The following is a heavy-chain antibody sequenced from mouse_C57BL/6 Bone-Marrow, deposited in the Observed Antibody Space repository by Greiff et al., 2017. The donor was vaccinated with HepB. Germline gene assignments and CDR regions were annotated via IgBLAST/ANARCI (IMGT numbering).Heavy chain of an antibody. D-gene: IGHD1-1*01. J-gene: IGHJ3*01. V-gene: IGHV1-81*01. CDR3: ARCGTVVATH. Sequence: QVQLKQSGAELARPGASVKLSCKASGYTFTSYGISWVKQRTGQGLEWIGEIYPRSGNTYYNEKFKGKATLTADKSSSTAYMELRSLTSEDSAVYFCARCGTVVATHWGQGTLVTVSA. CDR2: IYPRSGNT. CDR1: GYTFTSYG.